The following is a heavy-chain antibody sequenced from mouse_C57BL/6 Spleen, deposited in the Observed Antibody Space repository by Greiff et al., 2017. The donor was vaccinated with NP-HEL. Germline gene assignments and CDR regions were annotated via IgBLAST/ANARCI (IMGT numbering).Heavy chain of an antibody. D-gene: IGHD2-4*01. CDR1: GFNIKDYY. Sequence: VQLQQSGAELVKPGASVKLSCTASGFNIKDYYMHWVKQRTEQGLEWIGRIDPEDGETRSAPKFPGKATITAHTSSNTAYLQLSSLTSVDTAVYYCALYDYEDYFDYWGQGTTLSVSS. J-gene: IGHJ2*01. CDR2: IDPEDGET. V-gene: IGHV14-2*01. CDR3: ALYDYEDYFDY.